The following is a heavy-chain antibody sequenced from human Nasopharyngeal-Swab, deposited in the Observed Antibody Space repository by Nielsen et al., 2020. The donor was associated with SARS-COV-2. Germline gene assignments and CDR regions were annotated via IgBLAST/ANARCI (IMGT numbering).Heavy chain of an antibody. V-gene: IGHV3-30*03. CDR3: ARGQESYSCSWLNWYFDL. J-gene: IGHJ2*01. D-gene: IGHD6-13*01. CDR2: ISYDGSNK. CDR1: GFTFSSYG. Sequence: SCAASGFTFSSYGMHWVRQAPGKGLEWVAVISYDGSNKYYADSVKGRFTISRDNYKNTLYLQMNSLRAEDTAVYYCARGQESYSCSWLNWYFDLWGRGTLVTVSS.